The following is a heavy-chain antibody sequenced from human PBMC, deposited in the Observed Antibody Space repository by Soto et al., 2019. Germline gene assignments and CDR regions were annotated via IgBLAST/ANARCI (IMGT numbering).Heavy chain of an antibody. Sequence: QVQLVQSGAEVKKPGSSVKVSCKASGGTFSSYAISWVRQAPGQGLEWMGGIIPIFGTANYAQKFQGRVTITADESTSTAYMELSSLRSEDTAVYYCARDGHEDSSGYHYGFGGGGDYWGQGTLVTVSS. CDR3: ARDGHEDSSGYHYGFGGGGDY. CDR1: GGTFSSYA. V-gene: IGHV1-69*01. J-gene: IGHJ4*02. D-gene: IGHD3-22*01. CDR2: IIPIFGTA.